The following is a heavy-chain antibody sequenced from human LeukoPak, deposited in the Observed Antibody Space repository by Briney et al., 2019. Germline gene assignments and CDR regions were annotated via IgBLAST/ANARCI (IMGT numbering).Heavy chain of an antibody. Sequence: ESGPTLVKPTQTLTLTCTFSGFSLNTVGVGVGWIRQPPGKALEWLALIFWDDDKDYSPSLKTRLTIAKDTSKNQVVLTLTDMDPVDTASYFCTHSTVDFRWLFLHWGQGILVTVSS. J-gene: IGHJ4*02. V-gene: IGHV2-5*02. CDR3: THSTVDFRWLFLH. CDR1: GFSLNTVGVG. D-gene: IGHD2-21*01. CDR2: IFWDDDK.